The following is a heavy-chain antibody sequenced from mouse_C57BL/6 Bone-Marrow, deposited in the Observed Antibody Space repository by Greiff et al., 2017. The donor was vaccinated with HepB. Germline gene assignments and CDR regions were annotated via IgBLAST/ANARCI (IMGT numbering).Heavy chain of an antibody. V-gene: IGHV6-6*01. CDR2: IRNKANNHAT. Sequence: EVHLVESGGGLVQPGGSMKLSCAASGFTFSDAWMDWVRQSPEKGLEWVAEIRNKANNHATYYAESVKGRFTISRDDSKSSVYLQMNSLRAEDTGIYYCTRGDHYSNYETAWFAYWGQGTLVTVSA. CDR1: GFTFSDAW. D-gene: IGHD2-5*01. J-gene: IGHJ3*01. CDR3: TRGDHYSNYETAWFAY.